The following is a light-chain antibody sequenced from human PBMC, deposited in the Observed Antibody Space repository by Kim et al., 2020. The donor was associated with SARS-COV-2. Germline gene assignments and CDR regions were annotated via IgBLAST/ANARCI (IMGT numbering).Light chain of an antibody. J-gene: IGLJ3*02. CDR3: SSYTSSIWV. CDR2: EVS. V-gene: IGLV2-14*01. Sequence: QSALTQPASVPGSPGQSITISCTGTSSDVGGYNYVSWYQQHPGKAPKLMIYEVSNRPSGVSNRFSGSKSGNTASLTISGLQAEDEADYYCSSYTSSIWVFGGGTQLTVL. CDR1: SSDVGGYNY.